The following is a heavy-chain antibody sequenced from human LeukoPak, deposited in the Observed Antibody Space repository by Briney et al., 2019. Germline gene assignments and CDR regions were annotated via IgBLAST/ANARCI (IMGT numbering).Heavy chain of an antibody. J-gene: IGHJ4*02. CDR3: AKDRILANFAGGFDY. V-gene: IGHV3-23*01. CDR1: GITFSSYA. CDR2: ISPSGDST. D-gene: IGHD1-26*01. Sequence: PGGSLRLSCVVSGITFSSYAMNWVRQAPGKGLEWVSGISPSGDSTFYADSVKGRFTISRDNSKNTLYFQLHSLRAEDTALYYCAKDRILANFAGGFDYWGQGTPATVSS.